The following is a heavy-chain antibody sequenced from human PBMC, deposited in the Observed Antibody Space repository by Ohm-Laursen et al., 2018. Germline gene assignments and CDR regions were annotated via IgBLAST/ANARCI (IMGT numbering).Heavy chain of an antibody. Sequence: GSLRLSCTASGFTFSSYAMSWVRQTPKKGLEWVSTITGSGRSTYYADSVKGRFTVSRDNSKNTLFVQMNSLRVEDTALYYCARDIDWVAFDYWGQGTLVTVSS. V-gene: IGHV3-23*01. CDR2: ITGSGRST. J-gene: IGHJ4*02. D-gene: IGHD3-9*01. CDR3: ARDIDWVAFDY. CDR1: GFTFSSYA.